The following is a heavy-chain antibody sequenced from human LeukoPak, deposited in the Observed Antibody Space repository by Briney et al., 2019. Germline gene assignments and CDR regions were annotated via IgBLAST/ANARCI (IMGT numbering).Heavy chain of an antibody. J-gene: IGHJ4*02. CDR1: GGSISSGGYY. Sequence: SETLSLTCTVSGGSISSGGYYWSWIRQHPGTGLEWIGYIYYSGSTYYNPSLKSRVTISVDTSKNQFSLKLSSVTAADTAVYYCARGQENDSSGYSFDYWGQGTLVTVSS. V-gene: IGHV4-31*03. D-gene: IGHD3-22*01. CDR2: IYYSGST. CDR3: ARGQENDSSGYSFDY.